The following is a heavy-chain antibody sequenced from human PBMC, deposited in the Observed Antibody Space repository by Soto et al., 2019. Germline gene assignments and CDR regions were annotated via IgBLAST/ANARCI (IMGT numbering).Heavy chain of an antibody. CDR2: VNAHSGGT. D-gene: IGHD6-6*01. J-gene: IGHJ5*02. CDR1: GFSFTGYY. V-gene: IGHV1-2*02. Sequence: ASVKVSCKASGFSFTGYYIHWLRQAPGQGLEWMGWVNAHSGGTEYAQKFQGRVTLTRDTSIATAYLTLTSLTSDDTALYYCAKDLTRQLAYWLDPWGQGTQVTVSS. CDR3: AKDLTRQLAYWLDP.